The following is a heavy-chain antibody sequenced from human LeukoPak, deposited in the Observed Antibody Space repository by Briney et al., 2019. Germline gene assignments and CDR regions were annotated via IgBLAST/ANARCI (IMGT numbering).Heavy chain of an antibody. J-gene: IGHJ6*03. CDR3: ARAVQLEHPHPLIGYYYLDV. CDR1: VGSSSSHY. CDR2: LYYSGST. V-gene: IGHV4-59*11. Sequence: TLSLTCTVSVGSSSSHYWSWVRQSPGKALEGMGHLYYSGSTNYNPALQRRGTQSGDTSKNQFLLKLGSVTAAGTAVYFLARAVQLEHPHPLIGYYYLDVWGKGTTVTVSS. D-gene: IGHD1-1*01.